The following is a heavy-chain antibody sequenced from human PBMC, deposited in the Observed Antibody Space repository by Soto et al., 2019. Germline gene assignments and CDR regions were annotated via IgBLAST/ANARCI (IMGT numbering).Heavy chain of an antibody. CDR3: AVELELRVNYYYYGMDV. Sequence: ASVKVSCKASGYTFTGYYMHWVRQAPGQGLEWMGWINPNSGGTNYAQKFQGRVTMTRDTSISTAYMELSRLKSDDTAVYYCAVELELRVNYYYYGMDVWGQGTTVTVSS. V-gene: IGHV1-2*02. D-gene: IGHD1-7*01. CDR2: INPNSGGT. J-gene: IGHJ6*02. CDR1: GYTFTGYY.